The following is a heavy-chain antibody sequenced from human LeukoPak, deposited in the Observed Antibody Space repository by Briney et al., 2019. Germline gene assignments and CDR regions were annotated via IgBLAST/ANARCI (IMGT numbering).Heavy chain of an antibody. J-gene: IGHJ4*02. D-gene: IGHD3-16*01. CDR1: GGSISSSSYY. CDR3: ARDNLGELDPAGFDY. CDR2: IYYSGST. V-gene: IGHV4-39*07. Sequence: SETLSLTCTVSGGSISSSSYYWGWIRQPPGKGLEWIGSIYYSGSTYYNPSLKSRVTISVDTSKNQFSLKLSSVTAADTAVYYCARDNLGELDPAGFDYWGQGTLVTVSS.